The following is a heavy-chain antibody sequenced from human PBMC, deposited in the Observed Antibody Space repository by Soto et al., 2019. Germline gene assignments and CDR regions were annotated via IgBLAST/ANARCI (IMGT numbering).Heavy chain of an antibody. CDR1: GGSISSYY. CDR3: ARRWGGTFDY. Sequence: QVQLQESGPGLVKPSETLSLTCTVSGGSISSYYWSWIRQPPGKGLEWIGYIDYSGSTNYNPSLTSRVTISVDTSKIQFSLKLSSVTAADTAVYYCARRWGGTFDYWGHGTLVTVSS. D-gene: IGHD2-21*01. J-gene: IGHJ4*01. CDR2: IDYSGST. V-gene: IGHV4-59*01.